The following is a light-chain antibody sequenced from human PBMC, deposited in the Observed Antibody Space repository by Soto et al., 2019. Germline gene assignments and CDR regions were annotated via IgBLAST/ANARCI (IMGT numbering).Light chain of an antibody. J-gene: IGKJ1*01. CDR2: HAS. V-gene: IGKV1-5*01. Sequence: DIQMTQSPSSLSASVGDRVTITRRASQSISNWLAWYHQKPGTAPQVLIYHASTLQSGVPSRFSGSGSGTEFTLTISSLQPDAFATYSCQQYNSYSFGQGTQVDIK. CDR1: QSISNW. CDR3: QQYNSYS.